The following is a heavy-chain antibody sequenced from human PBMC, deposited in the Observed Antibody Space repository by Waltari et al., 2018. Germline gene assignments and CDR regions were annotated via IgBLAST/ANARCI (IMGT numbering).Heavy chain of an antibody. V-gene: IGHV1-2*06. CDR3: ASGVIEGSSPIDY. D-gene: IGHD6-13*01. J-gene: IGHJ4*02. CDR2: INPNSGGT. Sequence: QVQLVQSGAEVKKPGAAVKDACKASGCTVTGDNRHWVGQAPGQGLEWMGRINPNSGGTNYAQKFQGRVTMTRDTSISTAYMELSRLRSDDTAVYYCASGVIEGSSPIDYWGQGTLVTVSS. CDR1: GCTVTGDN.